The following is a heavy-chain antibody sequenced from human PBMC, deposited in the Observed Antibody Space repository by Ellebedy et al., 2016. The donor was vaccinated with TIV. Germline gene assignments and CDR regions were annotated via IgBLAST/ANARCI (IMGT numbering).Heavy chain of an antibody. D-gene: IGHD4/OR15-4a*01. V-gene: IGHV1-2*02. CDR1: GYVFTAYY. J-gene: IGHJ6*02. CDR2: INPDSGVT. Sequence: ASVKVSCKTSGYVFTAYYIHWVRQAPGQGLEWMGWINPDSGVTNFSQKFQGRVTMTRDTSVNTAYMELSRLKSDDTAVYYCARVLRATSGMDVWGQGTTVIVS. CDR3: ARVLRATSGMDV.